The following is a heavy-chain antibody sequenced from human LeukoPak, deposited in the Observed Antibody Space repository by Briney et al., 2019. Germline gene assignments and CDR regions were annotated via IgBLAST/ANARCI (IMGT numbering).Heavy chain of an antibody. CDR2: IYYSGST. D-gene: IGHD4-23*01. Sequence: SETLSLTCTVSGGSISSGGYYWNWIRQPPGKGLEWIGNIYYSGSTNYNPSLKSRVTISVDTSKNQFSLKLSSVTAADTAVYYCAREPPRSHYGGNSDYYYMDVWGKGTTVTVSS. V-gene: IGHV4-61*08. CDR3: AREPPRSHYGGNSDYYYMDV. CDR1: GGSISSGGYY. J-gene: IGHJ6*03.